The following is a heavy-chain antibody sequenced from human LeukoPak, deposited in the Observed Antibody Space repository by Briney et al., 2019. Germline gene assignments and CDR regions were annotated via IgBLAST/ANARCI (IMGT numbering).Heavy chain of an antibody. V-gene: IGHV4-39*01. J-gene: IGHJ4*02. CDR1: GGSISSSSYY. Sequence: PSETLSLTCTVSGGSISSSSYYWGWIRQPQGKGLEWIGSIYYSGSTYYNPSMKSRVTISVDTSKNQFSLKLSSVTAADTAVYYCASRITIFGVVIDYWGQGTLVTVSS. CDR3: ASRITIFGVVIDY. D-gene: IGHD3-3*01. CDR2: IYYSGST.